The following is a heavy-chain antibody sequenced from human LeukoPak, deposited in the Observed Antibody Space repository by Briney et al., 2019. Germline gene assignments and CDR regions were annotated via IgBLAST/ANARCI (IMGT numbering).Heavy chain of an antibody. D-gene: IGHD4-17*01. CDR3: ARDGTYGDYED. V-gene: IGHV1-18*01. CDR2: ISAYNGNT. Sequence: GASVEVSCKASGYTFISYGISWVRQAPGQGLEWMGWISAYNGNTKYAQKLQGRVTMTTDTSTSTAYMELRSLRSDDTAVYYCARDGTYGDYEDWGQGTLVTVSS. CDR1: GYTFISYG. J-gene: IGHJ4*02.